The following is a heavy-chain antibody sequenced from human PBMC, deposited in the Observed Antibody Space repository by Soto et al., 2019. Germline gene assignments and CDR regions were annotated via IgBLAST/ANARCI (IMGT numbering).Heavy chain of an antibody. Sequence: SETLSLTCTVSGGSISSGGYYWSWIRQHPGKGLEWIGYIYYSGSTYYNPSLKSRVTISVDTSKNQFSLKLSSVTAADTAVYYCARGGGLMPLFDYWGQGTLVTVSS. D-gene: IGHD3-16*01. J-gene: IGHJ4*02. CDR1: GGSISSGGYY. CDR2: IYYSGST. CDR3: ARGGGLMPLFDY. V-gene: IGHV4-31*03.